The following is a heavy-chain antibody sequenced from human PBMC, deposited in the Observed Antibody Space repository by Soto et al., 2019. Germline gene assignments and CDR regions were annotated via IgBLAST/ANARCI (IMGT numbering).Heavy chain of an antibody. CDR3: GRRV. CDR2: ISAGGDRT. CDR1: GFTFSNYP. V-gene: IGHV3-23*01. Sequence: GGSLRLSCAPSGFTFSNYPMNWVRQAPGKGLGWVSGISAGGDRTYYADSVRGRFTIFRDNSKNSVSLRMNGVGVEDTAVYYYGRRVWGQGTMVTVSS. J-gene: IGHJ6*02.